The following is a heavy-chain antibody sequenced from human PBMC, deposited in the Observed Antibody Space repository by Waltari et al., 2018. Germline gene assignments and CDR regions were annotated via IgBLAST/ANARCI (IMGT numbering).Heavy chain of an antibody. CDR2: ILYSGTT. CDR3: ARYHCTSGVCQHFDY. Sequence: QVHLQESGPGLVKPSETLSLPSTASRASTIGFYWSWIRQPPGKGLEWIGSILYSGTTVYSPSLESRVTMSVDMSKNQFSLELGSVTAADTAVYHCARYHCTSGVCQHFDYWGQGILVTVSS. V-gene: IGHV4-59*01. CDR1: RASTIGFY. D-gene: IGHD2-8*01. J-gene: IGHJ4*02.